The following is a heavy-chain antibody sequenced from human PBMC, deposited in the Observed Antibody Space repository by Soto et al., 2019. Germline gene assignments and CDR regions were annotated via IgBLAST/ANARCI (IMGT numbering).Heavy chain of an antibody. CDR2: IYYSGST. J-gene: IGHJ5*02. CDR3: ARHMTTVTTGWFDP. CDR1: GGSISSSSYY. V-gene: IGHV4-39*01. Sequence: QLQLQESGPGLVKPSETLSLTCTVSGGSISSSSYYWGWIRQPPGKGLEWIGSIYYSGSTYYNPSLKSRVPISVDTSKNQFSLKLSSVTAADTAVYYCARHMTTVTTGWFDPWGQGTLVTVSS. D-gene: IGHD4-17*01.